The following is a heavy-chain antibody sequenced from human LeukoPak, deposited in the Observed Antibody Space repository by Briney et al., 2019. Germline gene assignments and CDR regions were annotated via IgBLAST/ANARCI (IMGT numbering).Heavy chain of an antibody. J-gene: IGHJ4*02. CDR3: ARKDSGHNPFDF. V-gene: IGHV3-23*01. CDR1: GFTFSSYA. CDR2: ISSSGFDT. D-gene: IGHD1-14*01. Sequence: GGSLRLFCAASGFTFSSYAMSWVRQAPGKGLEWVSGISSSGFDTPYADSVKGRFTVSRDNSRNTLYLQMNSLRVEDTAIYYCARKDSGHNPFDFWGQGTLFTVSS.